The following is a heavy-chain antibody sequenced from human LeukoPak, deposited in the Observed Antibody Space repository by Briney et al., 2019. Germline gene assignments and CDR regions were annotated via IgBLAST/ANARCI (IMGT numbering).Heavy chain of an antibody. CDR1: GGSISSSSYY. J-gene: IGHJ4*02. D-gene: IGHD3-22*01. V-gene: IGHV4-39*01. CDR2: IYYSGST. CDR3: ASLYYYDSSGYYLYYFDY. Sequence: PSETLSLTCTVSGGSISSSSYYWGWIRQPPGKGLEWIGSIYYSGSTYYNPSLKSRVTISVDTSKNQFSLKLSSLTAADTAVYYCASLYYYDSSGYYLYYFDYWGQGTLVTVSS.